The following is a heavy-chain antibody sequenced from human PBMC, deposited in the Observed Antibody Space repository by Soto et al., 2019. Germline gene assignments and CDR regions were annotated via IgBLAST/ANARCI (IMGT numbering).Heavy chain of an antibody. V-gene: IGHV3-21*01. D-gene: IGHD6-6*01. CDR3: ARAIQGGIAARPEYFKH. CDR1: GFTFSSYS. CDR2: ISSSSSYI. J-gene: IGHJ1*01. Sequence: GGSLRLSCAASGFTFSSYSMNWVRQAPGKGLEWVSSISSSSSYIYYADSVKGRFTISRDNAKNSLYLQMNSLRAEDTAVYYCARAIQGGIAARPEYFKHWGQGTLVTVSS.